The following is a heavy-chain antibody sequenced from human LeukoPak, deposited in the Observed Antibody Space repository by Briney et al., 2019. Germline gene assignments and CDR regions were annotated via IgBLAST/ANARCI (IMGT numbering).Heavy chain of an antibody. V-gene: IGHV4-4*02. Sequence: VKPSGTLSLTCTVSGDSINSLDLWSWVRQPPGKGLEWIGEMYLSGTTHSNPSVKSRVTISIDKSKNQFSLKLSSVTAADTAVYYCARAELGIVYYGMDVWGQGTTVTVSS. CDR3: ARAELGIVYYGMDV. J-gene: IGHJ6*02. D-gene: IGHD7-27*01. CDR1: GDSINSLDL. CDR2: MYLSGTT.